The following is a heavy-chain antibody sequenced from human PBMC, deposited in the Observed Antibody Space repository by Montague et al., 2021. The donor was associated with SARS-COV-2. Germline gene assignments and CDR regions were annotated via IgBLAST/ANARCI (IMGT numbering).Heavy chain of an antibody. D-gene: IGHD3-10*01. V-gene: IGHV4-59*01. Sequence: SETLSLTCTVSGGSISSYYWSWIRQPPGKGLEWIGYIYYSGSTNYIPSLKSRVTISVDTSKNQFSLKLSSVTAADTAVYYCAGVKRGYYYGLGVSAHFDYWGQGTLVTVSS. CDR3: AGVKRGYYYGLGVSAHFDY. CDR1: GGSISSYY. J-gene: IGHJ4*02. CDR2: IYYSGST.